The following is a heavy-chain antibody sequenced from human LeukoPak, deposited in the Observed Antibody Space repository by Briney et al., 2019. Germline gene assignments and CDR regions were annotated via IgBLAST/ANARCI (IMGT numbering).Heavy chain of an antibody. J-gene: IGHJ6*03. V-gene: IGHV1-3*03. CDR1: GYSFSSYA. Sequence: VASVKVSCKASGYSFSSYAMNWVRQAPGQRLEWMGWIYGDNGDTKYSQEFQGRVTITRDTSASTAYMELSSLRSEDMAVYYCVRGVPGVYFYYYMDVWGKGTTVTVSS. CDR2: IYGDNGDT. CDR3: VRGVPGVYFYYYMDV. D-gene: IGHD2-8*01.